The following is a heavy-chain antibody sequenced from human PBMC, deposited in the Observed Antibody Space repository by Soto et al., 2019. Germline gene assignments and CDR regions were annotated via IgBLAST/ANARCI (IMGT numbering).Heavy chain of an antibody. CDR1: GFSFSYHY. D-gene: IGHD3-22*01. J-gene: IGHJ4*02. CDR2: SRDKPHGYST. CDR3: VRATYFSDSSGYTRCLDY. V-gene: IGHV3-72*01. Sequence: PGGSLRLSCAASGFSFSYHYMDWVRQSPGKGLEWVGRSRDKPHGYSTAYAASVKGRFTTSRDESKNSAYLQMNSLKTEDTAVYYCVRATYFSDSSGYTRCLDYWGQGTLVTVSS.